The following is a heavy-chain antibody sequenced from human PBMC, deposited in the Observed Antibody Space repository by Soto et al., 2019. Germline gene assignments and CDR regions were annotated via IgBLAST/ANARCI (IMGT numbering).Heavy chain of an antibody. CDR2: ISWDGGST. CDR1: GFTFDDDT. CDR3: ASNTKATVGYYYYGMDV. Sequence: PGGSLRLSCAASGFTFDDDTMHWVRQAPGKGLEWVSLISWDGGSTYYADSVKGRFTISRDNSKNSLYLQMNSLRTEDTALYYCASNTKATVGYYYYGMDVWGQGTTVTVSS. J-gene: IGHJ6*02. V-gene: IGHV3-43*01. D-gene: IGHD3-16*01.